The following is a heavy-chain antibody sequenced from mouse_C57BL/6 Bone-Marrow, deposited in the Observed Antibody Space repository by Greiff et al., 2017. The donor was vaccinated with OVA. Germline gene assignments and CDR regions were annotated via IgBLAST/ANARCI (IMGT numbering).Heavy chain of an antibody. CDR2: ILPGSGST. Sequence: VQLLQSGAGLMEPGASVKLSCTATGYTFTGYWMEWVKQTPGHGLEWIGEILPGSGSTNYNEKLKGKARFTADTSSNTAFMQLSSLTTAAAAIYYCARGYYSSRTDVYFGVWGTGTTVTVSS. V-gene: IGHV1-9*01. D-gene: IGHD1-1*01. CDR3: ARGYYSSRTDVYFGV. J-gene: IGHJ1*03. CDR1: GYTFTGYW.